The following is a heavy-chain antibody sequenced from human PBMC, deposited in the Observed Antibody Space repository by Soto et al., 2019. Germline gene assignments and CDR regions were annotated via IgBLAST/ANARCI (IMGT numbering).Heavy chain of an antibody. CDR1: GGSISSYY. J-gene: IGHJ2*01. Sequence: QVQLQESGPGLVKPSETLSLTCTVSGGSISSYYWSWIRQPPGKVLEWIGYIYCRGSTNYNPSLKSRVTISVDTSKNQFSLKLSSVTAADTAMYYCARFNWYFDLWGRGTLVTVSS. CDR2: IYCRGST. CDR3: ARFNWYFDL. V-gene: IGHV4-59*01.